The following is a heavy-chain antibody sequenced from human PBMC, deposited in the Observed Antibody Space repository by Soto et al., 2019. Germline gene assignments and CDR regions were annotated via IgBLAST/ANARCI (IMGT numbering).Heavy chain of an antibody. Sequence: GGSLRLSCAASGFTFSSYAMSWVRQAPGKGLEWVSAISGSGGSTYYADSVKGRFTISRDNSKNTLYLQMNSLRAEDTAVYYCAKMMVDGSYYAPYDYWGQGTLVTVSS. J-gene: IGHJ4*02. CDR2: ISGSGGST. CDR1: GFTFSSYA. V-gene: IGHV3-23*01. CDR3: AKMMVDGSYYAPYDY. D-gene: IGHD1-26*01.